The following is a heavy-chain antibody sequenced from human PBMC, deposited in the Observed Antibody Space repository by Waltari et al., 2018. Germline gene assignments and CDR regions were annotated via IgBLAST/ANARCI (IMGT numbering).Heavy chain of an antibody. Sequence: QLQLRESGPGLLKPSETLSLTCTVSGGAISISSYYWGWIRQPPGKGLEWIAAIHHTGGTYYNPSLQSRVTISADTSKDQFSLKLTSVTAADTAVYYCARHLRAYGAGNYYHGRVDYWGQGTLVTVSS. CDR1: GGAISISSYY. CDR3: ARHLRAYGAGNYYHGRVDY. V-gene: IGHV4-39*01. J-gene: IGHJ4*02. D-gene: IGHD3-10*01. CDR2: IHHTGGT.